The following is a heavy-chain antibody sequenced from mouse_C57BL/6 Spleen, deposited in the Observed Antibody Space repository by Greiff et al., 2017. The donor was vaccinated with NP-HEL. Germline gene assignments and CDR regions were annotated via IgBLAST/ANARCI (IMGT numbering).Heavy chain of an antibody. J-gene: IGHJ3*01. CDR3: TPSYYYGSSYVWFAY. Sequence: EVQLQQSGAELVRPGASVKLSCTASGFNIKDYYMHWVKQRPEQGLEWIGRIDPEDGDTEYAPKFQGKATMTADTSSNTAFLQLSSLTSEDTAVYYCTPSYYYGSSYVWFAYWGQGTLVTVSA. CDR1: GFNIKDYY. D-gene: IGHD1-1*01. CDR2: IDPEDGDT. V-gene: IGHV14-1*01.